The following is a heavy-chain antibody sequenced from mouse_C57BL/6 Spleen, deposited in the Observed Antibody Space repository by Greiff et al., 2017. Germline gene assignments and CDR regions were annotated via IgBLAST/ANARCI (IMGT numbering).Heavy chain of an antibody. D-gene: IGHD3-3*01. CDR3: ARGGDEDY. J-gene: IGHJ2*01. CDR2: INPGSGGT. Sequence: VQLVESGAELVRPGTSVKVSCKASGYAFTNYLIEWVKQRPGQGLEWIGVINPGSGGTNYNEKFKGKATLTADKSSSTAYMQLSSLTSEDSAVYFCARGGDEDYWGQGTTLTVSS. V-gene: IGHV1-54*01. CDR1: GYAFTNYL.